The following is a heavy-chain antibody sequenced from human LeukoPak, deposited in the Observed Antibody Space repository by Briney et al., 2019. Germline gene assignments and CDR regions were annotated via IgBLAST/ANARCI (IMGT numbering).Heavy chain of an antibody. CDR1: GGSISSSSYY. CDR2: IYYSGST. J-gene: IGHJ4*02. CDR3: ARLPWEAVAWGVNYFDY. V-gene: IGHV4-39*01. D-gene: IGHD6-19*01. Sequence: SETLSLTCTVSGGSISSSSYYWGWIRQPPGKGLEWIGSIYYSGSTYYNPSLKSRVTISVDTSKNQFSLKLSSVTAADTAVYYCARLPWEAVAWGVNYFDYWGQGTLVTVSS.